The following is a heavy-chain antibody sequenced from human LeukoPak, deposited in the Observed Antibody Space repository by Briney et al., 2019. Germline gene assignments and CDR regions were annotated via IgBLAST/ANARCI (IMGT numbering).Heavy chain of an antibody. Sequence: SETLSLTCTVSGGSISSYYWSWIRQPPGKGLEWIGHIYGSGNTNYNPSLKSRVTLSIDTSKNQFSLKLSSVTAADTAVYYCAREGTSGTHLNWFDPWGQGTLVTVSS. CDR2: IYGSGNT. CDR3: AREGTSGTHLNWFDP. D-gene: IGHD1-1*01. CDR1: GGSISSYY. V-gene: IGHV4-59*01. J-gene: IGHJ5*02.